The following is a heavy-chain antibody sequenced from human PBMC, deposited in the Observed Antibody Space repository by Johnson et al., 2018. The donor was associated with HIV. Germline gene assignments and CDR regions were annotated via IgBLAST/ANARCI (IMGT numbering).Heavy chain of an antibody. Sequence: QVQLVESGGGVVQPGRSLRLSCAASGFTFSSYGMHWVRQAPGKGLNWVAVISYDGSNKDYADSVKGRFIISRDNSKNTMYLQMKSLRAEDTAVYYCAREAITMARGRAFDSWGQGTMVTVSS. CDR1: GFTFSSYG. V-gene: IGHV3-30-3*01. CDR2: ISYDGSNK. J-gene: IGHJ3*02. CDR3: AREAITMARGRAFDS. D-gene: IGHD3-10*01.